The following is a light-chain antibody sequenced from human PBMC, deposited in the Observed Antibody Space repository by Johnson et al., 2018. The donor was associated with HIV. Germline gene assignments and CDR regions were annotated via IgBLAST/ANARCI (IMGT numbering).Light chain of an antibody. CDR2: DNN. Sequence: QSVLTQPPSVSAAPGQKVTISCSGSSSNIGRNYVSWYQQLPGTAPKLLIFDNNKRPSGIPDRFSASKSGTSATLGITGLQTGDEADYYCGTWDSSLSAGRIYVFGTGTKVTVL. CDR1: SSNIGRNY. CDR3: GTWDSSLSAGRIYV. V-gene: IGLV1-51*01. J-gene: IGLJ1*01.